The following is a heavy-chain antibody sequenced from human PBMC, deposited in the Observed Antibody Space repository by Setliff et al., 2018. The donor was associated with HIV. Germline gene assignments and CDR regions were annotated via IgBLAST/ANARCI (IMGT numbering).Heavy chain of an antibody. J-gene: IGHJ4*02. Sequence: PGGSLRLSCVGSGFNFDSDIMMWVRQAPGKGPEWVSAITQNAVFTSYADSVRGRFTISRDNAKNSLFLQMNSLRAEDTAVFYCARDGVPGTAVAGTNLFWGQGTLVTVSS. V-gene: IGHV3-21*01. CDR3: ARDGVPGTAVAGTNLF. CDR1: GFNFDSDI. D-gene: IGHD6-19*01. CDR2: ITQNAVFT.